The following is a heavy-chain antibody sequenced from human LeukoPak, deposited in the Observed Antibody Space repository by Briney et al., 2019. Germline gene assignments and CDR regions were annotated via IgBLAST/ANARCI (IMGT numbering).Heavy chain of an antibody. J-gene: IGHJ3*02. CDR2: IYYSGST. CDR3: ARDGAYGAFDI. V-gene: IGHV4-59*11. Sequence: SETLSLTCTVSGGSISSHYWSWIRQPPGKGLEWIGYIYYSGSTNYNPSLKSRVTISVDTSKNQFSLKLSSMTAADTAVYYCARDGAYGAFDIWGQGTMVTVSS. CDR1: GGSISSHY. D-gene: IGHD4-17*01.